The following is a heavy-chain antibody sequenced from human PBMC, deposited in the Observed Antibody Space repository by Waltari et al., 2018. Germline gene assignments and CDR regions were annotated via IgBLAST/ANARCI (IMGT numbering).Heavy chain of an antibody. V-gene: IGHV5-51*01. CDR2: LAPVYSVT. D-gene: IGHD6-13*01. CDR1: GYSFTSYW. Sequence: EVQLVQSGAEVQKPGESLKISCKGSGYSFTSYWIGWVRQVPLKGLEWVVVLAPVYSVTNTSPPYQGHITISAYKSNHTAYLQLSNLKASDTAMYYCASHTYAGSSCNVNYWGQVTLLTVSS. J-gene: IGHJ4*02. CDR3: ASHTYAGSSCNVNY.